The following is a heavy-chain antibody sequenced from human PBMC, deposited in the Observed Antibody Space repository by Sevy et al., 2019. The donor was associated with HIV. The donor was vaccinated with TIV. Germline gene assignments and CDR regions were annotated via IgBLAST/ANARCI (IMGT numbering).Heavy chain of an antibody. Sequence: GGSLRLSCAASGFTFTNYNMNWVRQAPGMGLEWVAYITITSGTIYYADSVKGRFTISRDNSKNTLYLQMNSLRAEDTAVYYCARVGYAVYYGMDVWGQGTTVTVSS. CDR1: GFTFTNYN. CDR2: ITITSGTI. V-gene: IGHV3-48*01. D-gene: IGHD1-1*01. J-gene: IGHJ6*02. CDR3: ARVGYAVYYGMDV.